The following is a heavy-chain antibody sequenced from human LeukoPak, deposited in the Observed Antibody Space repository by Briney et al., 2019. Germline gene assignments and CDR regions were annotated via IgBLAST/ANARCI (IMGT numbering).Heavy chain of an antibody. CDR2: ISYDGSNK. Sequence: GRSLRLSCAASGFTFSSYGMHWVRRAPGKGLEWVAVISYDGSNKYYADSVKGRFTISRDNSKNTLYLQMNSLRAEDTAVYYCASYGMDVWGQGTTVTVSS. J-gene: IGHJ6*02. CDR3: ASYGMDV. CDR1: GFTFSSYG. V-gene: IGHV3-30*03.